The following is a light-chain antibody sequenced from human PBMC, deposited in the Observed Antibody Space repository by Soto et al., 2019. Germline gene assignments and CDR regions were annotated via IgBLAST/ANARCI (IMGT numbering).Light chain of an antibody. CDR1: QSVSSW. CDR2: DVS. J-gene: IGKJ1*01. V-gene: IGKV1-5*01. CDR3: QQYKSFPWT. Sequence: DIQMTQSPSTLSASVGDRVTITCRASQSVSSWLAWYQQKPGKAPKLLMYDVSTLESGVPARFSGSGSGTEFTLTITSLQPDDFATYHCQQYKSFPWTFGQGTKVDIK.